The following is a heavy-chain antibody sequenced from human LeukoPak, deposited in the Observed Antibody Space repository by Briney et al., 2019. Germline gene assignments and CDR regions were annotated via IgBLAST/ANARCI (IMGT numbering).Heavy chain of an antibody. J-gene: IGHJ3*02. CDR2: IYFGGST. V-gene: IGHV4-30-4*01. CDR3: AHYYDSSGYYPDVFNI. Sequence: SETLSLTCTVSGDSISSSHYYWSWIRQSPGKGLEWLVYIYFGGSTYYNPSLKSRLTISLDTSKNHFSLNLTSVTAADTALYYCAHYYDSSGYYPDVFNIWGHGTMVTVSS. CDR1: GDSISSSHYY. D-gene: IGHD3-22*01.